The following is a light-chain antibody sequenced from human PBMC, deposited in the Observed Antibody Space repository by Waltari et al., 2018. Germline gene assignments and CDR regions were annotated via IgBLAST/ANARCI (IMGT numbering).Light chain of an antibody. Sequence: SYELTQPTSVSVAPGQTASITCSGDKLGDKYACWYQQKPGQSPVLVIHQDTKRPSGIPERFPGSNSGNTATLTISGTQAIDEADYYCQAWDSSYARVFGGGTKLTVL. CDR2: QDT. CDR1: KLGDKY. J-gene: IGLJ2*01. CDR3: QAWDSSYARV. V-gene: IGLV3-1*01.